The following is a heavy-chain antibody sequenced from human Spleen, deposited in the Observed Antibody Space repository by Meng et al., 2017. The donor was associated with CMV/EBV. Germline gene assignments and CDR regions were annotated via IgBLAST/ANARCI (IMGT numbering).Heavy chain of an antibody. Sequence: ESLKISCAASGFTFSSYEMNWVRQAPGKGLEWIGDINDSGSTNYNPSLKSRVTMSLDKSKNQFSLNLTSETAADTAVYYCARDHIAARPFDYWGQGTLVTVSS. V-gene: IGHV4-34*01. J-gene: IGHJ4*02. CDR2: INDSGST. D-gene: IGHD6-6*01. CDR3: ARDHIAARPFDY. CDR1: GFTFSSYE.